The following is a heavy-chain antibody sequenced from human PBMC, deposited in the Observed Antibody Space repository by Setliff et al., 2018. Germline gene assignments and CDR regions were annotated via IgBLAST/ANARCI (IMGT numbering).Heavy chain of an antibody. D-gene: IGHD3-22*01. CDR2: IYYSGST. CDR1: GDSMSFSY. V-gene: IGHV4-59*01. J-gene: IGHJ4*02. Sequence: SETLSLTCSVSGDSMSFSYWSWIRQPPGKGLEWIGYIYYSGSTDSHPSLKSRVSISIDTSKNQFSLNVRSVTAADTAVYYCAREKGPYYDSSGYYPYFDYWGQGTLVTVSS. CDR3: AREKGPYYDSSGYYPYFDY.